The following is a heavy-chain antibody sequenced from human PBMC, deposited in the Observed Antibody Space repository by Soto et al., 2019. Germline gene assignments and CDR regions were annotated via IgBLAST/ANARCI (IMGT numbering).Heavy chain of an antibody. CDR1: GFTFSSYW. Sequence: GGSLRLSCAASGFTFSSYWMSWVRQAPGKGLEWVSTIRQDGSEKYYVDSGKGRFTISRDNAKNSLYLQMNSLRAEDTAVYYCARGGIAAREAFYYYYYMDVWGKGTTVTVSS. CDR3: ARGGIAAREAFYYYYYMDV. D-gene: IGHD6-6*01. CDR2: IRQDGSEK. V-gene: IGHV3-7*01. J-gene: IGHJ6*03.